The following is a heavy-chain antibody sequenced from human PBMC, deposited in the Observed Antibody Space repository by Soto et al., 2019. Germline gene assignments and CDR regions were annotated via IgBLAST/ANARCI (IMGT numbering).Heavy chain of an antibody. Sequence: QVQLVESGGGVVQPGRSLRLSCAASGFTFSAYGIHWVRQAPGKGLEWVATISFDSRDKLFVDSMNGRLSISRENSRNPVYLQMDSLRAEDTAVYHCARVCGGDCGKAFEVWGQGTVVAVSS. J-gene: IGHJ3*01. D-gene: IGHD2-21*02. CDR3: ARVCGGDCGKAFEV. V-gene: IGHV3-33*05. CDR1: GFTFSAYG. CDR2: ISFDSRDK.